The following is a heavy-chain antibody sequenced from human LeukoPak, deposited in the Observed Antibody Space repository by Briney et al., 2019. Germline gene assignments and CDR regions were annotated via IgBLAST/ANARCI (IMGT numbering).Heavy chain of an antibody. J-gene: IGHJ5*02. CDR1: SGSMSNYY. D-gene: IGHD1-20*01. Sequence: SDTLSLTCTVSSGSMSNYYWTWLRQPAGKGLEGVGRIHSTGSTTYNPSLKSRVSLSLDTSRNQFSLKVTSVTAADTAVYYCARGHNWNDYFDPWGQGTLVTVSS. CDR3: ARGHNWNDYFDP. V-gene: IGHV4-4*07. CDR2: IHSTGST.